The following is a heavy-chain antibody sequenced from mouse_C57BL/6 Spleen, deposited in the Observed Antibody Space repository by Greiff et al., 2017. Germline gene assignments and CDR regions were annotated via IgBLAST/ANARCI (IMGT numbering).Heavy chain of an antibody. CDR1: GYTFTSYW. V-gene: IGHV1-69*01. CDR3: ARRGGRGNYYAMDY. J-gene: IGHJ4*01. CDR2: IDPSDSYT. Sequence: QVQLQQPGAELVMPGASVKLSCKASGYTFTSYWIHWVKQRPGQGLEWIGEIDPSDSYTNYNQKFKGKSTLTVDKSSSTAYMQLSSLTSEDSAVYYCARRGGRGNYYAMDYWGQGTSVTVSS.